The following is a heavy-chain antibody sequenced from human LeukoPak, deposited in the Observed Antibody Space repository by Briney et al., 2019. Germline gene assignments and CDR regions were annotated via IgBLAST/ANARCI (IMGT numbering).Heavy chain of an antibody. D-gene: IGHD5-18*01. CDR3: ARGSWIPSEPRYYYYMDV. CDR1: GGSISSGGYY. Sequence: PSETLSLTCTVSGGSISSGGYYWSWIRQHPGKGLEWIGYIYYSGSTYYNPSLKSRVTISVDTSKNQFSLKLSSVTAADTAVYYCARGSWIPSEPRYYYYMDVWGKGTRSPSP. CDR2: IYYSGST. V-gene: IGHV4-31*03. J-gene: IGHJ6*03.